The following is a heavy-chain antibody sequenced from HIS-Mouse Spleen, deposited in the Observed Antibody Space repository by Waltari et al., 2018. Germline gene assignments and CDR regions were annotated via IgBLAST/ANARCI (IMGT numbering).Heavy chain of an antibody. CDR1: GFTFSCHG. D-gene: IGHD1-26*01. CDR2: ISYDGSNK. Sequence: VQLVDSGGGVVQPGRSLRLPWSASGFTFSCHGMHWVRPAPGKGLEWVAVISYDGSNKYYADSVKGRFTISRDNSKNTLYLQMNSLRAEDTAVYYCAKDRGSQFDYWGQGTLVTVSS. V-gene: IGHV3-30*18. J-gene: IGHJ4*02. CDR3: AKDRGSQFDY.